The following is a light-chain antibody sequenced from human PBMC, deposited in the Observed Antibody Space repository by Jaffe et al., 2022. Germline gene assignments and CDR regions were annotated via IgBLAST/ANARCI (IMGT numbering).Light chain of an antibody. CDR1: QGISNS. V-gene: IGKV1-NL1*01. Sequence: DIQMTQSPSSLSASVGDRVTITCRASQGISNSLAWYQQKPGKAPKLLLYAASRLESGVPSRFSGSGSGTDYTLTISSLQPEDFATYYCQQYYSTLPWTFGQGTKVEIK. CDR3: QQYYSTLPWT. J-gene: IGKJ1*01. CDR2: AAS.